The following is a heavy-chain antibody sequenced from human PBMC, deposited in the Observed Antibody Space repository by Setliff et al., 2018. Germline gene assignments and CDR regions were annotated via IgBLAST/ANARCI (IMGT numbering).Heavy chain of an antibody. CDR2: INHRGRT. V-gene: IGHV4-34*01. D-gene: IGHD6-6*01. CDR3: ARGRNIAARLLDS. CDR1: GGTFSDYH. J-gene: IGHJ4*02. Sequence: SETLSLTCAAYGGTFSDYHWTWIRQSPEKGLEWIGEINHRGRTNYNPSLKSRVTISIDTSRGQFSLKLISMNAADTAVYYCARGRNIAARLLDSWGQGTLVTVSS.